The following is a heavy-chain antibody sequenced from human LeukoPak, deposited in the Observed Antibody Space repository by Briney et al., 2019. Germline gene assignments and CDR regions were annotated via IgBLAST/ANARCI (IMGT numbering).Heavy chain of an antibody. Sequence: SGGSLRLSCAASGFTFSSYSMNWVRQAPGKGLEWVSYISSSSSTIYYADSVKGRFTISRDNAKNTLYLQMNSLRAEDTAVYYCASSPMTPLFQHWGQGTLVTVSS. CDR1: GFTFSSYS. V-gene: IGHV3-48*01. CDR3: ASSPMTPLFQH. CDR2: ISSSSSTI. D-gene: IGHD2-15*01. J-gene: IGHJ1*01.